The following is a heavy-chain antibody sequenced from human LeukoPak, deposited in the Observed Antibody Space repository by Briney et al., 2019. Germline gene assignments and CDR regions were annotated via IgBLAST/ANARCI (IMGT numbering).Heavy chain of an antibody. D-gene: IGHD3-3*01. CDR2: IYSGGST. V-gene: IGHV3-66*02. Sequence: GGSLRLSCAASGFTVSSNYMSWVRQAPGKGLEWVSVIYSGGSTYYADSVKGRFTISRDNSKNTLYLQMNSLRAEDTAVYYCARDIPEPYYDFWRGYSSSSAFDYWGQGTLVTVSS. J-gene: IGHJ4*02. CDR1: GFTVSSNY. CDR3: ARDIPEPYYDFWRGYSSSSAFDY.